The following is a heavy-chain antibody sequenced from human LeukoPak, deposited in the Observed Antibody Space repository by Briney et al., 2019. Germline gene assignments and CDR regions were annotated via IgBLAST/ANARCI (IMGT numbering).Heavy chain of an antibody. J-gene: IGHJ4*02. V-gene: IGHV3-30*04. CDR3: ASQDCSGGSCYSERRY. CDR1: GFTFSSYA. CDR2: ISYDGSNK. Sequence: GGSLRLSCAASGFTFSSYAMHWVRQAPGKGLEWVAVISYDGSNKYYADSVKGRFTISRDNSKNTLYLQMNSLRAEDTAVYYCASQDCSGGSCYSERRYWGQGTLVTVSS. D-gene: IGHD2-15*01.